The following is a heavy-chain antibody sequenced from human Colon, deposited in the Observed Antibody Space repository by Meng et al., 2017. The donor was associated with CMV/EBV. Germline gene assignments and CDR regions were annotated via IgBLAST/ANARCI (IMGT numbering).Heavy chain of an antibody. CDR2: IYSGGST. Sequence: QVVWSGGDLVQSGGSLRLSCAASGFTVSSTHMSWVRQAPGKGLEWVSVIYSGGSTFYADSVKGRFTISRDNSKNTLYLQMNSLSAEDTAVYYCARGYSGTSSWGQGTLVTVSS. V-gene: IGHV3-66*01. CDR1: GFTVSSTH. CDR3: ARGYSGTSS. J-gene: IGHJ4*02. D-gene: IGHD1-26*01.